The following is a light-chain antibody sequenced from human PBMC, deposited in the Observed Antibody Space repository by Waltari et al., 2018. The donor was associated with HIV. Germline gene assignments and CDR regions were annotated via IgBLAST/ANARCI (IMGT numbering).Light chain of an antibody. V-gene: IGKV1-9*01. Sequence: DVQLTQSPSFLSASVGDRVTITCRARQAINNYFAWYQQKPGKAPKLLINLASALQSGVPSRFSGSGSGTEFTLTIRGLQPEDLATYYCQQADFYPVTFGGGTRVEIK. J-gene: IGKJ4*01. CDR3: QQADFYPVT. CDR2: LAS. CDR1: QAINNY.